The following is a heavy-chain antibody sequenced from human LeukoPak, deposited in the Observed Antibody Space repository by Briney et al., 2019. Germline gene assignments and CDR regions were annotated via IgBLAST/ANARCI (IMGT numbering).Heavy chain of an antibody. CDR3: ARGGIVVVPAAILGY. V-gene: IGHV1-2*02. D-gene: IGHD2-2*02. J-gene: IGHJ4*02. Sequence: ASVKVSCKASGGTFSSYAISWVRQAPGQGLEWMGWINPNSGGTNYAQKFQGRVTMTRDTSISTAYMELSRLRSDDTAVYYCARGGIVVVPAAILGYWGQGTLVTVSS. CDR1: GGTFSSYA. CDR2: INPNSGGT.